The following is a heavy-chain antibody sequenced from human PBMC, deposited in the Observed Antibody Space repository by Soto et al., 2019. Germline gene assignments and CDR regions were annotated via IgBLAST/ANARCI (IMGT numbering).Heavy chain of an antibody. Sequence: ASVKVSCKASGYTFTSYYMHWVRQAPGQGLEWMGIINPSGGSTSYAQKFQGRVTMTRDTSTSTVYMELSSLRSEDTAVYYCARWCYYDILTGSPTPGYMDVGGKGTTVTVPS. CDR1: GYTFTSYY. J-gene: IGHJ6*03. CDR2: INPSGGST. CDR3: ARWCYYDILTGSPTPGYMDV. D-gene: IGHD3-9*01. V-gene: IGHV1-46*03.